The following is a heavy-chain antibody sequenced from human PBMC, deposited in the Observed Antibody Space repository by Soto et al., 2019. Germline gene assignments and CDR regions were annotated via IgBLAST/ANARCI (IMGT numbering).Heavy chain of an antibody. V-gene: IGHV3-23*01. CDR1: GFTFSSYA. CDR3: ATDIAAAANFYYGMDV. J-gene: IGHJ6*02. Sequence: PGGSLRLSCAASGFTFSSYAMSWVRQAPGKGLEWVSAISGSGGSTYYADSVKGRFTISGDNSKNTLYLQMNSLRAEDTAVYYCATDIAAAANFYYGMDVWGQGTTVTVSS. D-gene: IGHD6-13*01. CDR2: ISGSGGST.